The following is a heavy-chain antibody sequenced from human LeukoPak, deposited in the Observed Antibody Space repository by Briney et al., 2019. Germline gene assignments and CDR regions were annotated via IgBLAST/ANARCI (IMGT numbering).Heavy chain of an antibody. CDR3: ARHLGFGDGAFDI. CDR1: GGSISSSSYY. CDR2: IYYSGST. Sequence: KPSETLSLTCTVSGGSISSSSYYWGWIRQPPGKGLEWIGSIYYSGSTYYNPSLKSRVTISVDTSKNQFSLKLSSVTAADTAVYYCARHLGFGDGAFDIWGRGTMVTVSS. V-gene: IGHV4-39*01. D-gene: IGHD3-10*01. J-gene: IGHJ3*02.